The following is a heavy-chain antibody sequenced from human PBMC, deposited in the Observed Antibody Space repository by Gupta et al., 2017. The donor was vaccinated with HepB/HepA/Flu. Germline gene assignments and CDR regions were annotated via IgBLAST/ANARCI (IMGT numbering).Heavy chain of an antibody. J-gene: IGHJ6*02. CDR1: GYTFTSYA. D-gene: IGHD6-19*01. V-gene: IGHV1-3*01. CDR3: ARSVIGQWLNRGYYGMDV. CDR2: INAGNGNT. Sequence: QVQLVQSGAEVKKPGASVKVSCKASGYTFTSYAMHWVRQAPGQRLEWMGWINAGNGNTKYSQKFQGRVTITRDTSASTAYMELSSLRSEDTAVYYCARSVIGQWLNRGYYGMDVWGQGTTVTVSS.